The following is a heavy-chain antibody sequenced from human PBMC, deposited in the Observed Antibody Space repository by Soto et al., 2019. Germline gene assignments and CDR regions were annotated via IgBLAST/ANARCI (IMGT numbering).Heavy chain of an antibody. CDR1: GFTFSSYA. V-gene: IGHV3-30-3*01. CDR3: ARDFGIAAAGLDP. D-gene: IGHD6-13*01. Sequence: GGSLRLSCAASGFTFSSYAMHWVRQAPGKGLEWVAVISYDGSNKYYADSVKGRFTISRDNSKSTLYLQMNSLRAEDTAVYYCARDFGIAAAGLDPWGQGTLVTVSS. J-gene: IGHJ5*02. CDR2: ISYDGSNK.